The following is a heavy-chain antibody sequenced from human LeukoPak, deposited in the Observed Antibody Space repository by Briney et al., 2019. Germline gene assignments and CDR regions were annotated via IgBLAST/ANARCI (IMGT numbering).Heavy chain of an antibody. V-gene: IGHV1-69*04. CDR2: ITPILGIA. D-gene: IGHD3-22*01. CDR1: GGTFSSYA. Sequence: EASLKVSCKASGGTFSSYAISWVRQAPGQGLEWMGRITPILGIANYAQKFQGRVTITADKSTSTAYMELSSLRSEDTAVYYCARKRYYYDSSGYAFDYWGQGTLVTV. CDR3: ARKRYYYDSSGYAFDY. J-gene: IGHJ4*02.